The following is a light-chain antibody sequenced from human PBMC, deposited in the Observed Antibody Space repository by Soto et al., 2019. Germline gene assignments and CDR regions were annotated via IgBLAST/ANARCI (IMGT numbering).Light chain of an antibody. CDR3: LQHNAYPFT. V-gene: IGKV1-17*01. CDR2: EIS. Sequence: DIQMTQSPSSLSASAGDRVTITCRASQGVSNALDWYQQKPGKAPKRLIYEISSLESGVPSRFSGSGSGTEFTLTISSLQPEDVATYYCLQHNAYPFTFGPGTKVDV. J-gene: IGKJ3*01. CDR1: QGVSNA.